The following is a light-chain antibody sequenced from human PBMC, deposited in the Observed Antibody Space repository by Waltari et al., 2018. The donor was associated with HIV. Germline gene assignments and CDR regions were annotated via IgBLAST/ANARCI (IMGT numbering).Light chain of an antibody. V-gene: IGLV2-14*01. Sequence: QSALTQPASVSGAPGQSITISCTGTSSDVGGYNYVSWYQPHPGKAPKPMIYDVSYRPSGVSNRFSGSKSGNAASLTISGLQAEDEADYYCSSYTISSTLVFGGGTKLTVL. CDR1: SSDVGGYNY. CDR2: DVS. CDR3: SSYTISSTLV. J-gene: IGLJ2*01.